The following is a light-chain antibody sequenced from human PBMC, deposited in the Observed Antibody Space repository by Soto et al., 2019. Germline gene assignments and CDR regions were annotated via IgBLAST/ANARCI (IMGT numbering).Light chain of an antibody. CDR1: QSVRRY. Sequence: EVVLTQSPVTLSLSPGERATLSCRASQSVRRYLAWYQQKPGQAPRLLISDASDRATGIPARFSGSGSGTDFTLTISSLEPEDFAVYYCQHRSSWPLTFGGGTKVEIK. CDR3: QHRSSWPLT. V-gene: IGKV3-11*01. CDR2: DAS. J-gene: IGKJ4*01.